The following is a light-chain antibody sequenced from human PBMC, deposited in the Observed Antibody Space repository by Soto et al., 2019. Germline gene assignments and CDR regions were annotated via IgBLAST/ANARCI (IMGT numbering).Light chain of an antibody. Sequence: QSALTQPTSASGSPGQSVTISCTGTSSDVGYYNYVSWYQQHPGKAPKLMIYEVSKRPSGVPDRFSGSKSGNTASLTVSGLQAEDEADYYCSSYAGSNNVVFGGGTKLTVL. CDR1: SSDVGYYNY. CDR3: SSYAGSNNVV. V-gene: IGLV2-8*01. CDR2: EVS. J-gene: IGLJ2*01.